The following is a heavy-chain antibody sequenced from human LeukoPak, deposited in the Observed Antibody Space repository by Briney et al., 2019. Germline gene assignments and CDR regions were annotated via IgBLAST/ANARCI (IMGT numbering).Heavy chain of an antibody. CDR1: GYFIGSGYY. D-gene: IGHD3-16*01. V-gene: IGHV4-38-2*02. Sequence: SETLSLTCTVSGYFIGSGYYWGWIRQPPGKGLKWIRTIRHSGTTYYNPSLKSRVTISIDSSKNQFSLILSSVTAADTAVYYCARDRDMGGGNYFRVFYFDSWGQGTLVTVSS. CDR3: ARDRDMGGGNYFRVFYFDS. CDR2: IRHSGTT. J-gene: IGHJ4*02.